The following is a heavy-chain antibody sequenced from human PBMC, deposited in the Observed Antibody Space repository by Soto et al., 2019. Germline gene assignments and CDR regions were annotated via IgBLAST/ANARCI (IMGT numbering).Heavy chain of an antibody. Sequence: SQTLSLTCAISGDSVSSNSAAWNWIIQSPSRGLEWLGRTYYRSKWYNDYAVSVKSRITINPDTSKNQFSLQLNSVTPEDTAVYYCARVPELRIYYYYGMDVWGQGTTVTVSS. D-gene: IGHD1-26*01. V-gene: IGHV6-1*01. CDR3: ARVPELRIYYYYGMDV. J-gene: IGHJ6*02. CDR1: GDSVSSNSAA. CDR2: TYYRSKWYN.